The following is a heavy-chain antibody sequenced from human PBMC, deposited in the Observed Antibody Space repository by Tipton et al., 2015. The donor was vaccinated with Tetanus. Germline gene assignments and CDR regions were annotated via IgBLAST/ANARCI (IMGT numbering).Heavy chain of an antibody. CDR3: AKEFQRARFRFFAS. CDR2: MGNDDNNK. CDR1: GFTFSSYG. Sequence: SLRLSCAASGFTFSSYGMHWVRQAPGKGLEWVAAMGNDDNNKQYLESVKGRFTISRDNSKNTLYLQMNSLRPEDTAVYYCAKEFQRARFRFFASGGQGTQVTASS. V-gene: IGHV3-30*02. D-gene: IGHD3-10*01. J-gene: IGHJ4*02.